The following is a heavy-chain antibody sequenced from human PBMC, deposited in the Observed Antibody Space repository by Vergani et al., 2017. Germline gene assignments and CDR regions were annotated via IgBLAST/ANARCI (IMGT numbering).Heavy chain of an antibody. CDR3: ARGPAVAGTAYFDY. Sequence: EVQLVESGGGLVQPGGSLRLSCAASGFTFSSYWMHWVRQAPGKGLVWVSRINSDGSSTSYADSVKGRFTISRDNAKNSLYLQMNSLRAEDTAVYYCARGPAVAGTAYFDYWGQGTLVTVSS. D-gene: IGHD6-19*01. V-gene: IGHV3-74*01. J-gene: IGHJ4*02. CDR2: INSDGSST. CDR1: GFTFSSYW.